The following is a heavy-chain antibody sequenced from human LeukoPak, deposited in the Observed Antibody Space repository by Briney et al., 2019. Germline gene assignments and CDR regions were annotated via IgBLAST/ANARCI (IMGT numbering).Heavy chain of an antibody. V-gene: IGHV4-61*01. Sequence: PSETLSLTCTVSGGSISSTSYYWSWIRQPPGKGLEWIGYIYYSGSTNYNPSLKSRVTISVDTSKNQFSLKLSSVTAADTAVYYCARDVDYGGGGFDYWGQGTLVTVSS. CDR2: IYYSGST. CDR1: GGSISSTSYY. D-gene: IGHD4-23*01. CDR3: ARDVDYGGGGFDY. J-gene: IGHJ4*02.